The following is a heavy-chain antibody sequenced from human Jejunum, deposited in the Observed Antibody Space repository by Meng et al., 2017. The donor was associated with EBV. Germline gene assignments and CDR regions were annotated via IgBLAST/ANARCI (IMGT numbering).Heavy chain of an antibody. CDR3: ARDQNGSYFAY. J-gene: IGHJ4*02. CDR2: IYNSEST. CDR1: GGSVSSGGYY. Sequence: QVQLQDSGPGLVKPSETLSLTCTVSGGSVSSGGYYWSWSRQPPGKGLEWIGYIYNSESTNYKSSLKSRVTISADTSKNQFSLRLSSVTAADTAVYYCARDQNGSYFAYWGQGTLVTVSS. V-gene: IGHV4-61*08. D-gene: IGHD1-26*01.